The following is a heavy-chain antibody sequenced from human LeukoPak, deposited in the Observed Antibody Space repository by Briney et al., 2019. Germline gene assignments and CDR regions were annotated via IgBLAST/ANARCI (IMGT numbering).Heavy chain of an antibody. CDR1: DGSLSSYY. D-gene: IGHD3-9*01. J-gene: IGHJ3*02. Sequence: SETLSLTCTVSDGSLSSYYWSWIRQPPGKGLEWIGYVYYNGSTNYNPSLKSRVTISIDTSKNQFSLKLSSVTAADTAVYYCARLTTSFYDLLTGSVRGAFDIWGQGTLVTVSS. V-gene: IGHV4-59*01. CDR3: ARLTTSFYDLLTGSVRGAFDI. CDR2: VYYNGST.